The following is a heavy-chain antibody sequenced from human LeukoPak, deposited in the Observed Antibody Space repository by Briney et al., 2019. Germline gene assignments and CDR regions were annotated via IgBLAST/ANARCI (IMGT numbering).Heavy chain of an antibody. D-gene: IGHD6-13*01. CDR3: ASHGKAAITAAGTGGVDWFDP. J-gene: IGHJ5*02. Sequence: KPSETLSLTCTVSGGSVSSTTYYWSWIRQPPGKGLEWIASINYSGSTYYNPSLKSRVTISVDTSENQFSLKLSSVTAADTAVYYCASHGKAAITAAGTGGVDWFDPWGQGTLVTVSS. CDR1: GGSVSSTTYY. V-gene: IGHV4-39*01. CDR2: INYSGST.